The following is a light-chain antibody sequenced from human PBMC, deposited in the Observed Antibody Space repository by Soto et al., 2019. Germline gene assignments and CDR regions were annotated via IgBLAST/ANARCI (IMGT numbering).Light chain of an antibody. CDR2: GAS. CDR3: QQYGSSPT. V-gene: IGKV3-20*01. CDR1: HSVSSSF. J-gene: IGKJ2*01. Sequence: EIVLTQSPGTLSLSPGERATLSCRASHSVSSSFLAWHQQKPGQAPRLLIYGASSRAAGIPDRFRGSGSGTDFTLTISRLEPEDFAVYYCQQYGSSPTFGQGTKLEIK.